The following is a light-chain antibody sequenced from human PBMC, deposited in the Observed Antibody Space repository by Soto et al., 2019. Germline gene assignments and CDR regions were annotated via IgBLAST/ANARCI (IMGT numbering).Light chain of an antibody. V-gene: IGLV2-14*01. J-gene: IGLJ2*01. Sequence: QSALTQPASVSGSPGQSITISCTGTSSDVGGYNYVSWYQQHPGKAPKLMIYEVSNRPSGVSNRFSGSMSGNTASLTISGLQAEDEADYYCSSYTGYNTVVFGGGTKLTGL. CDR3: SSYTGYNTVV. CDR2: EVS. CDR1: SSDVGGYNY.